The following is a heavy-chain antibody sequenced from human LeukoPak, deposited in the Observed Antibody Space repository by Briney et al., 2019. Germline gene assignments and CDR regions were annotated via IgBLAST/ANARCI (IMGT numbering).Heavy chain of an antibody. Sequence: EASVKVSCKASGYTFTDYYMHWVRQAPGQGLEWMGWINPNSGGTNYAQKFQGWVTMTRDTSISTAYMELGRLRSDDTAVYYCARSHSSSWSEPYYYGMDVWGQGTTVTVSS. CDR3: ARSHSSSWSEPYYYGMDV. V-gene: IGHV1-2*04. CDR1: GYTFTDYY. CDR2: INPNSGGT. J-gene: IGHJ6*02. D-gene: IGHD6-13*01.